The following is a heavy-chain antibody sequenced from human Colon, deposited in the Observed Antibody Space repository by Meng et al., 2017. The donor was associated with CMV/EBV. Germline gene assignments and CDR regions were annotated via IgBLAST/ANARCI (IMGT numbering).Heavy chain of an antibody. CDR3: AHRSDCSGSYFFDY. CDR2: IYWDDDK. D-gene: IGHD3-10*02. J-gene: IGHJ4*02. Sequence: HIPLKESGPVPVNPPPTLTLTCTFPGFSLSTIGLGVGWIRQPPGKALEWLGVIYWDDDKHYSPSLKSRLTITNDTSKNQVVLTMTTLDPLDTATYYCAHRSDCSGSYFFDYWGQGTLVTVSS. V-gene: IGHV2-5*02. CDR1: GFSLSTIGLG.